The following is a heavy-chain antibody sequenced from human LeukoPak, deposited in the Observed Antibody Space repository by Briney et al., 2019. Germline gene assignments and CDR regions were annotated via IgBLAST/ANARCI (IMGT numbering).Heavy chain of an antibody. CDR1: GFTFSSYS. Sequence: GGSLRLSRAASGFTFSSYSMNWVRQAPGKGLEWVSSISSSSSYIYYADSVKGRFTISRDNAKNSLYLQMNSLRAEDTAVYYCTRDLMDYDVSTGLHHYYMDVWGQGTTVTVSS. D-gene: IGHD3-9*01. CDR2: ISSSSSYI. V-gene: IGHV3-21*01. J-gene: IGHJ6*02. CDR3: TRDLMDYDVSTGLHHYYMDV.